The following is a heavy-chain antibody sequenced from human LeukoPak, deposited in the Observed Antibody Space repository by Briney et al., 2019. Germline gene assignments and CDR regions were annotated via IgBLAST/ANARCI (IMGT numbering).Heavy chain of an antibody. J-gene: IGHJ4*02. CDR1: GYTFTSYY. CDR2: INPSGGST. CDR3: ARDRELGY. D-gene: IGHD3-10*01. V-gene: IGHV1-46*01. Sequence: ASVKVSCKASGYTFTSYYMHWVRQAPGQGLEWMGIINPSGGSTSYAQKFQGRVTISVDTSKNQFSLKLTSVTAADTAVYYCARDRELGYWGQGTLVTVSS.